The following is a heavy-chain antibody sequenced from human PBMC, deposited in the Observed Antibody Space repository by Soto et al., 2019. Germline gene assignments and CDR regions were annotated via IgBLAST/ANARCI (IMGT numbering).Heavy chain of an antibody. V-gene: IGHV4-59*01. J-gene: IGHJ4*02. D-gene: IGHD3-10*01. CDR1: GGSLISYY. Sequence: QVQLQESGPGLVKPSETLSLTCTVSGGSLISYYWSWIRQPPGKGLEWIGFIYYSGSTNYHPSLKRRVTISVDTSKHQFSLKLSSVTAADTAVYYCARDLHGSGSPPLGYWGQGTLVTVSS. CDR3: ARDLHGSGSPPLGY. CDR2: IYYSGST.